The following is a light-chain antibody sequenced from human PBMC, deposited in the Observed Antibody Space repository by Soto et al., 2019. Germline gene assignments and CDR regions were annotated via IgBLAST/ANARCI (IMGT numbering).Light chain of an antibody. CDR3: QSYDSSLSGSV. J-gene: IGLJ3*02. V-gene: IGLV1-40*01. CDR2: GNS. CDR1: SSNIGAGYD. Sequence: QSVLTQPPSVSGAPGQRVTISCTGSSSNIGAGYDVHWYQQLPGTAPKLLIYGNSNRPSGVPDRFSGSKSGTSASLDITGLQAEDEADYYCQSYDSSLSGSVFSGGTKLTVL.